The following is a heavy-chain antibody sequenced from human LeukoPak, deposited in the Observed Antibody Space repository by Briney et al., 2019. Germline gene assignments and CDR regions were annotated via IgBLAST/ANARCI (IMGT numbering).Heavy chain of an antibody. CDR3: ASYGWESY. CDR2: ISGGGGST. CDR1: GFTFSSYA. Sequence: PPGGSLRLSCAASGFTFSSYAMAWVRQAPGKGLEWVSAISGGGGSTYYADSVKGRFTISRDNSKNTLYLQMNSLRAEDTAVYYCASYGWESYWGQGTLVTVSS. D-gene: IGHD1-26*01. J-gene: IGHJ4*02. V-gene: IGHV3-23*01.